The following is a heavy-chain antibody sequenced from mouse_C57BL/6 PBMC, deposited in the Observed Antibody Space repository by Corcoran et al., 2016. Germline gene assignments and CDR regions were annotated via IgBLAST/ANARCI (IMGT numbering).Heavy chain of an antibody. D-gene: IGHD1-1*01. CDR1: GFNIKNTY. Sequence: EVQLQQSVAELVRPGASVKLSCTASGFNIKNTYMHWVKQRPEQGLEWIGRIDPANGNTKYAPKFQGKATITADTSSNTAYLQLSSLTSEDTAIYYCARWETVVAEGPMPFFDVWGTGTTVTVSS. V-gene: IGHV14-3*01. CDR2: IDPANGNT. CDR3: ARWETVVAEGPMPFFDV. J-gene: IGHJ1*03.